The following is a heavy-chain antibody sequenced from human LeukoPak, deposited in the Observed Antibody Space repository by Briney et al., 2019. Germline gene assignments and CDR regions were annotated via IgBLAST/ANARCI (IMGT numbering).Heavy chain of an antibody. J-gene: IGHJ4*02. Sequence: SETLSLTCTVSGGSIISDSSYWGWIRQPPGKGPEWIGSIFYSGETYYSPSLKSRVTISVDTSKNQFSLKLSSVIAADTAIYYCARRQRCGGNEVDHWGQGTLVTVSS. CDR1: GGSIISDSSY. V-gene: IGHV4-39*01. D-gene: IGHD4-23*01. CDR3: ARRQRCGGNEVDH. CDR2: IFYSGET.